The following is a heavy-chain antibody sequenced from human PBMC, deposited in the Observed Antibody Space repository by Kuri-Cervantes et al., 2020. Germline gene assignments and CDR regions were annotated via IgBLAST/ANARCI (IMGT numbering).Heavy chain of an antibody. Sequence: GGSLRLSCAPSGFTFDDYAIHWVRQAPGKGLEWVSGISWNSGSIGYADSVKGRFTISRDNAKNSLYLQMNSLRAEDTALYYCAKASGGATLYWFDPWGQGTLVTVSS. V-gene: IGHV3-9*01. D-gene: IGHD1-26*01. CDR1: GFTFDDYA. CDR2: ISWNSGSI. J-gene: IGHJ5*02. CDR3: AKASGGATLYWFDP.